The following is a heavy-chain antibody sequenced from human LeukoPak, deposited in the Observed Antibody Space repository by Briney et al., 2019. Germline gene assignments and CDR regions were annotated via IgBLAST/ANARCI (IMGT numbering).Heavy chain of an antibody. V-gene: IGHV3-21*01. D-gene: IGHD2-2*01. CDR1: GFAFSTYT. CDR3: ARGVLFSMGGVVVAASMPSAFDR. J-gene: IGHJ3*02. Sequence: AGGSLRLSCTASGFAFSTYTLNWVRQAPGKGLEWVSSISSSSRYIYFADSVRGRFTISRDNAKNSLYLQMNSLRAEDTAVYYCARGVLFSMGGVVVAASMPSAFDRWGQGTVVTVSS. CDR2: ISSSSRYI.